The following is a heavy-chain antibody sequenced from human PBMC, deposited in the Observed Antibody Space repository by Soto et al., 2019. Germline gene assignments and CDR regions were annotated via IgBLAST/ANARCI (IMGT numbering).Heavy chain of an antibody. CDR2: IYYSGST. J-gene: IGHJ4*02. D-gene: IGHD3-9*01. Sequence: SETLSLTCTVSGGSISSGGYYWSWIRQHPGKGLEWIGYIYYSGSTYYNPSLKSRVTISVDTSKNQFSLKLSSVTAADTAVYYCARGGQNYDILTGYKVTFFDYWGQGTLVTVSS. V-gene: IGHV4-31*03. CDR3: ARGGQNYDILTGYKVTFFDY. CDR1: GGSISSGGYY.